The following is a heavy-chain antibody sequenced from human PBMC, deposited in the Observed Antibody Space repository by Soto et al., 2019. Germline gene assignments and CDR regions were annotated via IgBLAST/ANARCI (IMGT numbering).Heavy chain of an antibody. CDR3: ARDGNQYHYDSSGYYWRWFDP. J-gene: IGHJ5*02. V-gene: IGHV1-18*01. D-gene: IGHD3-22*01. Sequence: ASVKVSCKASGYTFTSYGISWVRQAPGQGLEWMGWISAYNGNTNYAQKLQGRVTMTTDTSTSTAYMELRSLRSDDTAVYYCARDGNQYHYDSSGYYWRWFDPWGQGTLVTVSS. CDR2: ISAYNGNT. CDR1: GYTFTSYG.